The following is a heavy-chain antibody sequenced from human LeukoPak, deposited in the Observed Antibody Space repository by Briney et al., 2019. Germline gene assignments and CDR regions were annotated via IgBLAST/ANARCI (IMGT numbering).Heavy chain of an antibody. D-gene: IGHD6-19*01. CDR1: GGSFSGYY. CDR2: INHSGST. Sequence: SETLSLTCAVYGGSFSGYYWSWIRQPPGKGLEWIGEINHSGSTNYNPSLRSRVTISVDTSKNQFSLKRSSVTAADTAVYYCARGSGWNFDYWGQGTLVTVSS. J-gene: IGHJ4*02. V-gene: IGHV4-34*01. CDR3: ARGSGWNFDY.